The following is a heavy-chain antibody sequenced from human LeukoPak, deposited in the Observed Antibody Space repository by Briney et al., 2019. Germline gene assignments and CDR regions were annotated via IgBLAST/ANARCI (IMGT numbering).Heavy chain of an antibody. Sequence: GGSLRLSCAASGFTFSSDAMHWVRQAPGKGLEWVAVISYDGSNKYYADSVKGRFTISRDNSKNTLYLQMNSLRAEDTAVYYCARDSVAAADYWGQGTLVTVSS. CDR2: ISYDGSNK. V-gene: IGHV3-30-3*01. D-gene: IGHD6-13*01. CDR3: ARDSVAAADY. J-gene: IGHJ4*02. CDR1: GFTFSSDA.